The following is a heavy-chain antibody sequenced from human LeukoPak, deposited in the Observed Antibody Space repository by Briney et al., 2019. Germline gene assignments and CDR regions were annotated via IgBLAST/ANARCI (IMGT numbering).Heavy chain of an antibody. V-gene: IGHV3-30*02. CDR2: IRYDGSNK. CDR1: GFTFSSYG. CDR3: AKDPYGDYVPFYNWFDP. J-gene: IGHJ5*02. D-gene: IGHD4-17*01. Sequence: GGSLRLSCAAPGFTFSSYGMHWVRQAPGKGLEGVAFIRYDGSNKYYADSVKGRFTISRDNSKKTLYLQMNSLRAEDTAVYYCAKDPYGDYVPFYNWFDPWGQGTLVTVSS.